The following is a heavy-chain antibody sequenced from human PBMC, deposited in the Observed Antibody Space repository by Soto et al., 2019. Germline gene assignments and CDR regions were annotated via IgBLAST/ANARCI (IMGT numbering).Heavy chain of an antibody. J-gene: IGHJ5*02. D-gene: IGHD3-10*01. CDR3: VKNSGWFNT. CDR2: IDGSGGIT. Sequence: QLLQSGGGLVQPGGSLTLSCAASGFTFGTTDMSWVRQAPGEGLEWVSTIDGSGGITYYADSVKGRFTISRDNSRNTVYLHMNSPRGDDTALYYCVKNSGWFNTWGQGALVTVSS. CDR1: GFTFGTTD. V-gene: IGHV3-23*01.